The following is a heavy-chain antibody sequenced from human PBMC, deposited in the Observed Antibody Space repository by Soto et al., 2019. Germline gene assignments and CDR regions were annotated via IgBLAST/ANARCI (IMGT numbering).Heavy chain of an antibody. CDR2: IKEDGSEK. V-gene: IGHV3-7*05. J-gene: IGHJ4*02. CDR3: AKDYPSHSMVRGVITTPNYFDY. Sequence: GGSLRLSCAASGFTFSDFWMSWVRQAPGKGLEWVANIKEDGSEKYYVDSVKGRFTISRNNAQNTLYLQMNSLRAEDTAVYYCAKDYPSHSMVRGVITTPNYFDYWGQGTLVTVSS. D-gene: IGHD3-10*01. CDR1: GFTFSDFW.